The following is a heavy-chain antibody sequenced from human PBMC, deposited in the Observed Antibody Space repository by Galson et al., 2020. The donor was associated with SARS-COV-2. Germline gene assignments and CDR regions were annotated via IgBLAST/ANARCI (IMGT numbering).Heavy chain of an antibody. V-gene: IGHV3-30*18. CDR1: GFTFSNYG. CDR3: AKTQGGSYSRAFDY. CDR2: ISYDGTNK. J-gene: IGHJ4*02. D-gene: IGHD1-26*01. Sequence: GGSLRLSCAASGFTFSNYGIHRVRQAPGKGLQWVDVISYDGTNKYYADSVKGRFTISRDNSKNTIYLQMNSLRVEDTAVYYCAKTQGGSYSRAFDYWGQGTLVTVSS.